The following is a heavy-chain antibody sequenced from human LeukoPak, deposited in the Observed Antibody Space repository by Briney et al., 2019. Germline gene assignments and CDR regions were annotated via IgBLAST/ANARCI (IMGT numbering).Heavy chain of an antibody. V-gene: IGHV3-48*03. CDR2: ISSSGSTI. CDR3: AREVSSSWYCVDY. D-gene: IGHD6-13*01. J-gene: IGHJ4*02. Sequence: PRRSLSLSCAPSGFTLSSYEMNWVRQAPGEGLGWGLYISSSGSTIYYAHSVKGRFTISRDNAKKSLYLQMNSLRAEDTAVYYCAREVSSSWYCVDYWGQGTLVTVSS. CDR1: GFTLSSYE.